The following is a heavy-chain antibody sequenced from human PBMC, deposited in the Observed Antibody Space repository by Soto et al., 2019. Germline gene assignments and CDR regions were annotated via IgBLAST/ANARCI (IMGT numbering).Heavy chain of an antibody. CDR3: ARDGNTPITMIPDWDWYFER. J-gene: IGHJ2*01. CDR1: GFTFSSYA. Sequence: QVQLVESGGGVVQPGRSLRLSCAASGFTFSSYAMHWVRQAPGKGLEWVAVISYDGRNKYYADSVKGRFTISRDNSKNTLYLKMNSLRADDTAVYYCARDGNTPITMIPDWDWYFERWGRGTLVTVSS. CDR2: ISYDGRNK. V-gene: IGHV3-30-3*01. D-gene: IGHD3-22*01.